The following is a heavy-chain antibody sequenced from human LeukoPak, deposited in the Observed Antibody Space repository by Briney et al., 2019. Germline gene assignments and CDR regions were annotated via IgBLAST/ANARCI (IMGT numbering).Heavy chain of an antibody. CDR3: ARDVSRDISCYTG. Sequence: GGSLRLSCAASGFTFSSDSMNWVRQAPGKGLEWVSSISSSGRYIYYADSVEGRFTISRDNAKNSVYLQMNSLRAEDTAVYYCARDVSRDISCYTGWGQGILVTVSS. V-gene: IGHV3-21*06. CDR1: GFTFSSDS. J-gene: IGHJ4*02. CDR2: ISSSGRYI. D-gene: IGHD2-2*02.